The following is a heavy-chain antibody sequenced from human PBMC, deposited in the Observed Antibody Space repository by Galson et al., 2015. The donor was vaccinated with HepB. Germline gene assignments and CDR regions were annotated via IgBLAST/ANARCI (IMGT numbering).Heavy chain of an antibody. CDR2: IIPIFGIA. J-gene: IGHJ4*02. Sequence: SVKVSCKASGGTFSSYAISWVRQAPGQGLEWMGGIIPIFGIANYAQKFQGRVTITADKSTSTAYMELSSLRSEDTAVYYCARVGGSPSRQWTGYDYWGQGTLVTVSS. CDR3: ARVGGSPSRQWTGYDY. D-gene: IGHD1-26*01. CDR1: GGTFSSYA. V-gene: IGHV1-69*10.